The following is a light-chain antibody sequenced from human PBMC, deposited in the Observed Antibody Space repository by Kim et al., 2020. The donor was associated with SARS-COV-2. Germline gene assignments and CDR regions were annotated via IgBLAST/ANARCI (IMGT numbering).Light chain of an antibody. CDR1: QSVSSSY. J-gene: IGKJ1*01. CDR3: QQYGSSPPWT. V-gene: IGKV3-20*01. Sequence: PGDSATLPCRASQSVSSSYLAWYQQKPGQAPRLLIYGASSRATGIPDRFSGSGSGTDFTLTISRLEPEDFAVYYCQQYGSSPPWTFGQGTKVDIK. CDR2: GAS.